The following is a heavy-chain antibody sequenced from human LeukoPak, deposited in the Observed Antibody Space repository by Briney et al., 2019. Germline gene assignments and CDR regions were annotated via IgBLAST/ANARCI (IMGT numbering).Heavy chain of an antibody. CDR2: INPNSGGT. CDR1: GYTFTGYY. V-gene: IGHV1-2*06. CDR3: ARVFYDSSGTFDY. Sequence: ASVKVSCKASGYTFTGYYMHWVRQAPGQGLEWMGRINPNSGGTNYAQKFQGRVTMTRDTSISTAYMELSRLRSDDTAVYYCARVFYDSSGTFDYWGQGTLVTVPS. J-gene: IGHJ4*02. D-gene: IGHD3-22*01.